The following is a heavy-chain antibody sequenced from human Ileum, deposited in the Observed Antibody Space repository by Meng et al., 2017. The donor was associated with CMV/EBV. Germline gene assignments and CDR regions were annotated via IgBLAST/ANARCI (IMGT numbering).Heavy chain of an antibody. Sequence: YGGSFSGYYWSWIRQPPGKGLEWIGEINHSGSTNYNPSLKSRVTISVDTSKNQFSLKLSSVTAADTAVYYCARGFTGIAAQMGWFDPWDQGTLVTVSS. J-gene: IGHJ5*02. CDR1: GGSFSGYY. D-gene: IGHD6-13*01. V-gene: IGHV4-34*01. CDR2: INHSGST. CDR3: ARGFTGIAAQMGWFDP.